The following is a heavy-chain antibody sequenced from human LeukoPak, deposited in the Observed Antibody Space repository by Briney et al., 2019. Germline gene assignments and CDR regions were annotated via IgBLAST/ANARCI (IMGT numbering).Heavy chain of an antibody. CDR3: AKPSAAGHFDY. D-gene: IGHD6-13*01. Sequence: TGGSLRLSCSASGFTFSSYAMHWVRQAPGKGLEYVSAISSNGGSTYYADSVKGRFTISRDNSKNTLYLQMNSLRAEDTAVYYCAKPSAAGHFDYWGQGTLVTVSS. V-gene: IGHV3-64*04. J-gene: IGHJ4*02. CDR2: ISSNGGST. CDR1: GFTFSSYA.